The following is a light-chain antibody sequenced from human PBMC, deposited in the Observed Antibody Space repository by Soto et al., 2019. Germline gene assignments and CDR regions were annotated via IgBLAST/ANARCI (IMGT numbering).Light chain of an antibody. Sequence: AQTPSTQCASVGESVTLSFRASHSISSWLAWYQQQPGQAHRLILYGASRRATGTPDIFSGSGSGTDFILIISGLEAEDFAVYFRQQYGDSREFGQGTRLEIK. V-gene: IGKV3-20*01. CDR1: HSISSW. CDR2: GAS. J-gene: IGKJ5*01. CDR3: QQYGDSRE.